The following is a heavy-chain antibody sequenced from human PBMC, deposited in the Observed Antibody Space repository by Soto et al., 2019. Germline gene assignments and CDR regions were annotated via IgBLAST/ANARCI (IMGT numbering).Heavy chain of an antibody. D-gene: IGHD3-10*01. V-gene: IGHV3-11*01. CDR2: ISSSGATI. J-gene: IGHJ5*02. Sequence: QVQLVESGGGLVKSGGSLRLSCAASGFTFSDYYMSWIRQAPGKGLEWISYISSSGATIYYADSVKGRFTTSRDNSNNSLFLEMNSLRAEVTAVYYCVRVGYAYGNDPWGQGTLVAVSS. CDR1: GFTFSDYY. CDR3: VRVGYAYGNDP.